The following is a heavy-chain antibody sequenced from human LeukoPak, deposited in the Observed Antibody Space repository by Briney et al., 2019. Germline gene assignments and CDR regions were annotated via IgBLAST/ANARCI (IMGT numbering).Heavy chain of an antibody. J-gene: IGHJ5*02. CDR1: GYTFTSYY. D-gene: IGHD3-10*01. V-gene: IGHV1-46*01. Sequence: ASVKVSCKASGYTFTSYYMHWVRQAPGQGLEWMGIINPSGGSTSYAQKFQGSVTMTRDTSTSTVYMELSSLRSEDTAVYYCARSYGSGSYYNNWFDPWGQGTLVTVSS. CDR2: INPSGGST. CDR3: ARSYGSGSYYNNWFDP.